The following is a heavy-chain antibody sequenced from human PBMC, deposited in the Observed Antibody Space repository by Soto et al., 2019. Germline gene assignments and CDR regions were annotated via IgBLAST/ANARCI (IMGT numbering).Heavy chain of an antibody. CDR1: VGSISSYY. CDR3: ARVRVGARAYFDY. CDR2: IYYSEGT. J-gene: IGHJ4*02. V-gene: IGHV4-59*01. Sequence: SETLSLTCTVSVGSISSYYWSWIRQPPGKGLECIGYIYYSEGTSYNPSLKSRVTISVDTSKNQFSLKLTSVTAADTAVYYCARVRVGARAYFDYWGQGTLVTVSS. D-gene: IGHD1-26*01.